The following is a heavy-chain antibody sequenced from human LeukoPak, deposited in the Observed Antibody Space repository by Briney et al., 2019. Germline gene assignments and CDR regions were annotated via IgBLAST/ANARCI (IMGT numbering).Heavy chain of an antibody. CDR3: ASSYEVRGPDAFDI. CDR1: RGSFSGY. D-gene: IGHD3-10*01. CDR2: IHHSGST. Sequence: SETLSLTCAVYRGSFSGYWSWIRQPPGKGLEWIGEIHHSGSTNYNPSLKSRVTISVDTSKNQFSLNLSSVTAADTAVYYCASSYEVRGPDAFDIWGQGTMVTVSS. V-gene: IGHV4-34*01. J-gene: IGHJ3*02.